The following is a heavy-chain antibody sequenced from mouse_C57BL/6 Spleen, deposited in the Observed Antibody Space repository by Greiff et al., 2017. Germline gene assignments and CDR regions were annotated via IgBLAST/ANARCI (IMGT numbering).Heavy chain of an antibody. J-gene: IGHJ3*01. D-gene: IGHD3-2*02. CDR2: IDPEDGDT. CDR3: TPTAQVRFAY. Sequence: EVQLQQSGAELVRPGASVKLSCTASGFNIKDYYMHWVKQRPEQGLEWIGRIDPEDGDTEYAPKFQGKATMTADTSSNTAYLQLSSLTSADTAVYYCTPTAQVRFAYWGQGTLVTVSA. CDR1: GFNIKDYY. V-gene: IGHV14-1*01.